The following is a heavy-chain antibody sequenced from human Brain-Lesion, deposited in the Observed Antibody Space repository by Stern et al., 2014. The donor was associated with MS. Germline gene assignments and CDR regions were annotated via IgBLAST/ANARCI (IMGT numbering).Heavy chain of an antibody. CDR3: ARGERWFDS. V-gene: IGHV3-74*02. D-gene: IGHD3-10*01. Sequence: EVPLVQSGAALVQPGRSLTLSCTASGFTFSNYWMHWVRQAPGQGLVRVSRVNNDGRRTSYADSVKGRFTMSRDNAKNTLYLQMNSLRVEDTAIYYCARGERWFDSWGQGTLVTVSS. J-gene: IGHJ5*01. CDR1: GFTFSNYW. CDR2: VNNDGRRT.